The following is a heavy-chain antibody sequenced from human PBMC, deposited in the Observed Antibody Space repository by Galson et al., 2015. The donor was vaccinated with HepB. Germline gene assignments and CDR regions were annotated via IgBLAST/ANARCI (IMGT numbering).Heavy chain of an antibody. J-gene: IGHJ4*02. CDR1: GFTFGDYA. V-gene: IGHV3-49*04. D-gene: IGHD3-10*01. Sequence: SLRLSCAASGFTFGDYAMSWVRQAPGKGLEWVGFIRSKAYGGTTEYAASVKGRFTISRDDSKSIAYLQMNSLKTEDTAVYYCTPYEDFGWFGDRVDYWGQGTLVTVSS. CDR2: IRSKAYGGTT. CDR3: TPYEDFGWFGDRVDY.